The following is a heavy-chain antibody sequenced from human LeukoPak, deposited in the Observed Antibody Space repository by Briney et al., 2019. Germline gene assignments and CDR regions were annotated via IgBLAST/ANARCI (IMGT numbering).Heavy chain of an antibody. CDR1: GYTLTELS. J-gene: IGHJ4*02. D-gene: IGHD3-22*01. CDR2: FDPEDGET. CDR3: ATDGRHDYDSSGYDY. Sequence: GASVKVSCKVSGYTLTELSMHWVRQAPGKGLEWMGGFDPEDGETIYAQKFQSRVTMTEDTSTDTAYMELSSLRSEDTAVYYCATDGRHDYDSSGYDYWGQGTLVTVSS. V-gene: IGHV1-24*01.